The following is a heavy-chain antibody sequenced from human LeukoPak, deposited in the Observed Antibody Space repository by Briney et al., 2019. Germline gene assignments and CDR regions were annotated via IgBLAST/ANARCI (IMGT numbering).Heavy chain of an antibody. CDR3: AKSVAIYFYYGLDV. CDR1: GFTFSSYG. J-gene: IGHJ6*02. CDR2: IRGSGGST. D-gene: IGHD3-3*01. Sequence: GGSLRLSCAASGFTFSSYGMHWVRQTPGKGLEWVSAIRGSGGSTYYADSVKGRFTISRDNSKNTLFLQMNSLRAEDTAPYYCAKSVAIYFYYGLDVWGQGTTVTVSS. V-gene: IGHV3-23*01.